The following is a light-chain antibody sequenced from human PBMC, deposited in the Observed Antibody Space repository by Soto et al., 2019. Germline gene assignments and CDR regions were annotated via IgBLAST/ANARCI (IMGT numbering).Light chain of an antibody. CDR2: KSS. V-gene: IGKV1-5*03. CDR1: QNINTW. Sequence: GDRVTIACRASQNINTWLAWYQQKPGKAPKLLIYKSSNLESGVPSRFSGSGYGTEFTLTISSLQPDDFATYYCQHHENSWTFVQGTKVESK. J-gene: IGKJ1*01. CDR3: QHHENSWT.